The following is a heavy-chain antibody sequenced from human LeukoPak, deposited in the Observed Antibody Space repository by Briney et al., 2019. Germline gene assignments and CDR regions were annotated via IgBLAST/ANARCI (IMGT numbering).Heavy chain of an antibody. CDR3: AKAAAITYYMDV. J-gene: IGHJ6*03. Sequence: GGSLRLSCAASGFTFSSYSMNWVRQAPGKGLEWVSYISSSSSTIYYADSVKGRFTISRDNAKNSLYLQMNSLRAEDTAVYYCAKAAAITYYMDVWDKGTTVTVSS. CDR2: ISSSSSTI. V-gene: IGHV3-48*04. D-gene: IGHD6-13*01. CDR1: GFTFSSYS.